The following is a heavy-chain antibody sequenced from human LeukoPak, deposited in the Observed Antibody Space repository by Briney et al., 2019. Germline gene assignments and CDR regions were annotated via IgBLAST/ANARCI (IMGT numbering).Heavy chain of an antibody. CDR2: VNLQGST. D-gene: IGHD3-22*01. CDR3: ARDSRGYYDSSGYFDY. CDR1: GGSISDTNW. J-gene: IGHJ4*02. V-gene: IGHV4-4*02. Sequence: SGTLSLTCGVSGGSISDTNWWTWFRQPPGKGLEWIGEVNLQGSTNYNPSLKSRVAISVDKSENHISLKLTSVTAADTAVYYCARDSRGYYDSSGYFDYWGQGTLVTVSS.